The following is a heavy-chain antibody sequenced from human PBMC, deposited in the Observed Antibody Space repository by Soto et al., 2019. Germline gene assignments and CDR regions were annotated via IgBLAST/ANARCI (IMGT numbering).Heavy chain of an antibody. Sequence: PGESLKISCKGSGYSFTSYWIGWVRQMPGKGLEWMGIIYPGDSDTRYSPSFQGQVTISADKSISTAYLQWSSLKASDTAMYYCARLYDSSGYYYVNFDYWGQGTLVTVSS. CDR2: IYPGDSDT. CDR1: GYSFTSYW. V-gene: IGHV5-51*01. CDR3: ARLYDSSGYYYVNFDY. D-gene: IGHD3-22*01. J-gene: IGHJ4*02.